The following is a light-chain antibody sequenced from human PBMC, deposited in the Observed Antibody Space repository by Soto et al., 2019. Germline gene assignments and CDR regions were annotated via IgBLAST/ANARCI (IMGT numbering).Light chain of an antibody. CDR3: CSYAGSSSFLYV. CDR1: SSDVGRYNL. Sequence: QSALTQPASVSGSPGQSITISFTGTSSDVGRYNLVSWYQQHPGKAPKLMIYEGSKRPSGVANRFSGSKSGNTASLTISGLQAEDEADYYCCSYAGSSSFLYVFGKGTKLTVL. J-gene: IGLJ1*01. CDR2: EGS. V-gene: IGLV2-23*01.